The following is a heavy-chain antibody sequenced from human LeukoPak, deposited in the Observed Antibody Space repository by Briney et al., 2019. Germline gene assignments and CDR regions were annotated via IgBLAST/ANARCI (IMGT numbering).Heavy chain of an antibody. J-gene: IGHJ4*02. CDR1: GGSISSSSYY. Sequence: SETLSLTCNVSGGSISSSSYYWGWIRQPPGKGLEWIGIIYYNGNTYYNPSLKSRVTISVDTSKNQFSLKLSSVTAAETAVYYCARRGAVAGKTFDYWGQGTLVTVSS. CDR2: IYYNGNT. V-gene: IGHV4-39*01. D-gene: IGHD6-19*01. CDR3: ARRGAVAGKTFDY.